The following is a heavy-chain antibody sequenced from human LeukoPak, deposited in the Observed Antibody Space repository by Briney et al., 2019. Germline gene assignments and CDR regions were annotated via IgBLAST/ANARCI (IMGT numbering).Heavy chain of an antibody. J-gene: IGHJ4*02. CDR2: IYYSGST. Sequence: PSETLSLTCTVSGGSISSSSYYWGWIRQPPGKGLEWIGSIYYSGSTYYNPSLKSRVTISVDTSKNQFSLKLSSVTAADTAVYYCARLLGYYYDSSGYRRGSKEYYFDYWGQETLVTVSS. V-gene: IGHV4-39*01. CDR1: GGSISSSSYY. D-gene: IGHD3-22*01. CDR3: ARLLGYYYDSSGYRRGSKEYYFDY.